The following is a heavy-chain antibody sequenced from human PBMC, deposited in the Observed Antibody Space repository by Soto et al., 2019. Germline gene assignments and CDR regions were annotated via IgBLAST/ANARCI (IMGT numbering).Heavy chain of an antibody. V-gene: IGHV3-74*01. J-gene: IGHJ4*02. CDR3: VRSVGYTDY. D-gene: IGHD6-13*01. CDR1: GFTFSSSS. CDR2: LDSDGTTT. Sequence: GSLRLSCAASGFTFSSSSMHWVRQAPGKGLVWVSRLDSDGTTTAYADSVKGRFTVSRDNAKNTLFLQMNSLRVEDTAVYYCVRSVGYTDYWGQGTLVTVSS.